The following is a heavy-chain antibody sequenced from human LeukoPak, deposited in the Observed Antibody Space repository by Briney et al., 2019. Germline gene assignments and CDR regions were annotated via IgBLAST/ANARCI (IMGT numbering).Heavy chain of an antibody. J-gene: IGHJ4*02. CDR2: INHSGST. V-gene: IGHV4-34*01. CDR3: ARASSTSCYD. D-gene: IGHD2-2*01. CDR1: GGSFSGYY. Sequence: SETLSLTCAVYGGSFSGYYWSWIRQPPGKGLEWIGEINHSGSTNYNPSLKSRVTISVDTSKNQFSLKLSSVTAADTAVYYCARASSTSCYDWGQGTLVTVSS.